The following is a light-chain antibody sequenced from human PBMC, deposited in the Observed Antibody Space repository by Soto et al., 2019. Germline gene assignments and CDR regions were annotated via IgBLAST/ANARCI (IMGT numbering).Light chain of an antibody. CDR2: KDN. CDR1: NIGSKN. V-gene: IGLV3-9*01. CDR3: QVWDTNTVI. Sequence: SYELTQPLSVSVALGQTARIPCGGNNIGSKNVHWYQQKPGQAPVLVIYKDNNRPSGIPDRFSGSNSGNTATLTISRAQVGDEADYYCQVWDTNTVIFGGGTKLTVL. J-gene: IGLJ2*01.